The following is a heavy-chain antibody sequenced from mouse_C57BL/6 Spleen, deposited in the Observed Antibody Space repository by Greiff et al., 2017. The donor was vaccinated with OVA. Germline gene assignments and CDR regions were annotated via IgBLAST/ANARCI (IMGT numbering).Heavy chain of an antibody. D-gene: IGHD2-12*01. CDR2: LWSGGST. Sequence: LQESGPGLVQPSQSLSITCTVSGFSLTSYGVHWVRQSPGKGLEWLGVLWSGGSTDYNAAFMSRLRIPKDNSKSQVFFKMNSLQADDTSIYDCAKNYCYDAGYYAMDYWGQGTSVTVSS. J-gene: IGHJ4*01. CDR3: AKNYCYDAGYYAMDY. CDR1: GFSLTSYG. V-gene: IGHV2-5*01.